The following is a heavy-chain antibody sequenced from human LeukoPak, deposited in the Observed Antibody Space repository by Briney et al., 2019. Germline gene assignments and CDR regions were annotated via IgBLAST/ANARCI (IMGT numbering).Heavy chain of an antibody. D-gene: IGHD3-22*01. CDR3: ARRGSGYYPYYYYGMDV. V-gene: IGHV5-51*01. CDR1: GYSFTSYW. CDR2: IYPGDSDT. Sequence: GESLKISCKGSGYSFTSYWIGWVRQMPGKGLEWMGFIYPGDSDTRYSPSFQGQVTISADKSISTAYLQWSSLKASDTAMYYCARRGSGYYPYYYYGMDVWGQGTTVTVSS. J-gene: IGHJ6*02.